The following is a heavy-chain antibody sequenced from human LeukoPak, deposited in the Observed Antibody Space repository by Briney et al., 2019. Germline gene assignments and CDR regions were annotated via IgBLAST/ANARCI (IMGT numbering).Heavy chain of an antibody. D-gene: IGHD5-18*01. V-gene: IGHV3-53*01. CDR2: VYSGGST. CDR1: GFTVSSNY. CDR3: ARGGYITVNTDSHDY. Sequence: GESLRLSCAVSGFTVSSNYMGWVRQAAGKGLEWVSAVYSGGSTYYADSVKGRFTISRDNSKNTLYLQMNSLRAEDTAVYYCARGGYITVNTDSHDYWGQGTLVTVSS. J-gene: IGHJ4*02.